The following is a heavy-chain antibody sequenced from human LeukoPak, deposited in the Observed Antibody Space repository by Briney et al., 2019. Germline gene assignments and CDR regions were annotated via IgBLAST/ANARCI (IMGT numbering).Heavy chain of an antibody. Sequence: GESLKISFKGSGYSFTSYWIGWVRQMPGKGLEWMGLIYPGDSDTRYSPSFQGQVTISADKSITTAYLQWSSLKASDTAMYYCAKQGGDSGKVIAVAEIWGQGTMITVSS. CDR1: GYSFTSYW. D-gene: IGHD6-19*01. V-gene: IGHV5-51*01. CDR2: IYPGDSDT. CDR3: AKQGGDSGKVIAVAEI. J-gene: IGHJ3*02.